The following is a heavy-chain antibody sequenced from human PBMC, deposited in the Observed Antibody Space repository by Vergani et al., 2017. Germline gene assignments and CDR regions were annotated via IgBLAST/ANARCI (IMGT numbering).Heavy chain of an antibody. CDR2: IRYDGSNK. CDR3: AKWPYYYGSGSYYSSGGAFDI. D-gene: IGHD3-10*01. Sequence: QVQLVESGGGVVQPGGSLRLSCAASGFTFSSYGMHWVRQAPGKGLEWVAFIRYDGSNKYYADSVKGRFTISRDNSKNTLYLQMNSLRAEDTAVYYCAKWPYYYGSGSYYSSGGAFDIWGQGTMVTVSS. V-gene: IGHV3-30*02. CDR1: GFTFSSYG. J-gene: IGHJ3*02.